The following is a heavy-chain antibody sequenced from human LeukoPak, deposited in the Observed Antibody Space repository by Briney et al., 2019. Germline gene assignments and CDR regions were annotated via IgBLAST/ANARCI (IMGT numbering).Heavy chain of an antibody. V-gene: IGHV4-59*01. D-gene: IGHD2-2*01. Sequence: PSETLSLTCTVSGGSISSYYWSWIRQPPGKGLEWIGYIYYSGNTNYNPSLKSRVTISVDTSRNQFSLKVTSVTAADTAVYYCARSPTVVVPAAIEHWGQGSLVTVSS. CDR1: GGSISSYY. CDR3: ARSPTVVVPAAIEH. CDR2: IYYSGNT. J-gene: IGHJ5*02.